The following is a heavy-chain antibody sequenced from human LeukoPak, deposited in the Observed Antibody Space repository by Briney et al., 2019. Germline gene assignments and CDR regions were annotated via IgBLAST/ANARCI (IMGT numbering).Heavy chain of an antibody. Sequence: GGSLRLSCAASGFTFSSYSMNWVRQAPGKGLEWVSSISTSSIYIYYADSMKGRFTISRDNAKNSLYLQMNSLRAEDTAVYYCARGAEVVPATTNWFDPWGQGTLVTVSS. V-gene: IGHV3-21*01. CDR3: ARGAEVVPATTNWFDP. CDR1: GFTFSSYS. CDR2: ISTSSIYI. J-gene: IGHJ5*02. D-gene: IGHD2-2*01.